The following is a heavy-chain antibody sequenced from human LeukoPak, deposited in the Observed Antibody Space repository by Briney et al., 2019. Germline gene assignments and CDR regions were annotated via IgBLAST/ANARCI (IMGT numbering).Heavy chain of an antibody. CDR2: IYTSGST. CDR1: GGSISSYY. J-gene: IGHJ4*02. CDR3: ARDGYYYDSSGTLDY. Sequence: PSETLSLTCTVSGGSISSYYWSWIRQPAGKGLEWIGRIYTSGSTNYNPSLKSRVTMSVGTSKNQFSLKLSSVTAADTAVYYCARDGYYYDSSGTLDYWGQGTLVTVSS. V-gene: IGHV4-4*07. D-gene: IGHD3-22*01.